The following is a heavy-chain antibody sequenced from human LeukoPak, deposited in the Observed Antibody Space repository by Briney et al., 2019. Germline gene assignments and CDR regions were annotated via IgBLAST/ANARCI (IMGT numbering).Heavy chain of an antibody. Sequence: KTSETLSLTCTVSGGSISSSSYYWGWIRQPPGKGLEWIGSVYYSGTTYYNPSLKSRVTISVDTSKNQFSLKLSSVTAADTAAYYCAISLRYFDWLLSGSFDYWGQGTLVTVSS. V-gene: IGHV4-39*01. CDR1: GGSISSSSYY. D-gene: IGHD3-9*01. CDR3: AISLRYFDWLLSGSFDY. CDR2: VYYSGTT. J-gene: IGHJ4*02.